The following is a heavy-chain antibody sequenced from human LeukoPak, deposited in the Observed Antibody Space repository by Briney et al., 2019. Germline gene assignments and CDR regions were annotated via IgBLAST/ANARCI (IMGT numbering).Heavy chain of an antibody. CDR1: GGSISSYY. CDR2: IYYSGST. CDR3: ARHAPGGHCSGGACYSSCAFDI. J-gene: IGHJ3*02. D-gene: IGHD2-15*01. V-gene: IGHV4-59*08. Sequence: SETLSLTCTVSGGSISSYYWSWIRQPPGKGLEWIGYIYYSGSTNYNPSLKSRVAISVDTSKNQFSLELSSVTAADTAVYYCARHAPGGHCSGGACYSSCAFDIWGQGTVVTVSS.